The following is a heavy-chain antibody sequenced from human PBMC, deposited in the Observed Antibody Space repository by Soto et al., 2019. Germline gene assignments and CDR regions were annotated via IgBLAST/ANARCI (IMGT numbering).Heavy chain of an antibody. CDR1: GFTFNSYW. J-gene: IGHJ4*02. CDR2: INRDGSDK. CDR3: TTLSWDASDWH. V-gene: IGHV3-7*03. D-gene: IGHD6-19*01. Sequence: PGGSLRLSCVTSGFTFNSYWMSWVRQTPGQGLECVARINRDGSDKNYVDSVKGRFTISRDNAKNSLFLQMNSLRADDTAVYYCTTLSWDASDWHWGLGALVTVSS.